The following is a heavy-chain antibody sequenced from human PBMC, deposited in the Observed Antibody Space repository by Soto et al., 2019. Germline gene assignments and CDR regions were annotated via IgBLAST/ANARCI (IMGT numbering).Heavy chain of an antibody. CDR1: GFTFSNYW. D-gene: IGHD2-2*01. Sequence: GGSLRLSCAASGFTFSNYWMHWVRQAPGKGLEWVSRIGESGSPTYYADSVKGRFTISRDNSGNTLFLEMYSLRAEDTAVYYCARYIPGVRYYGMDVWGQGTTVTVSS. CDR2: IGESGSPT. V-gene: IGHV3-23*01. J-gene: IGHJ6*02. CDR3: ARYIPGVRYYGMDV.